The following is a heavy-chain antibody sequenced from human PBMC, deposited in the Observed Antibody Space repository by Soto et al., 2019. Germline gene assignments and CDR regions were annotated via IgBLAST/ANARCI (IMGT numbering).Heavy chain of an antibody. Sequence: QVQLVQSGAEVKKPGASVKVSCKASGYTFTSHGISWVRQAPGQGHEWMGWISAYNGDTNYAQKRQGRVTVTTDTSTSTACKEPRSLRSEDTAVYYGARIVRGSNIDFCRYIDVWGKGTMVTVSS. V-gene: IGHV1-18*01. CDR3: ARIVRGSNIDFCRYIDV. CDR2: ISAYNGDT. J-gene: IGHJ6*03. D-gene: IGHD3-10*02. CDR1: GYTFTSHG.